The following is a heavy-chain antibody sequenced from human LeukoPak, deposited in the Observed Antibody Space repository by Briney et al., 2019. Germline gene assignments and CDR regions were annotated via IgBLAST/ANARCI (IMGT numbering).Heavy chain of an antibody. V-gene: IGHV4-34*01. D-gene: IGHD2-15*01. CDR2: INHRGSS. Sequence: NSSETLSLTCGVFGGSFSGYYWTWLRQPPGKGLEWIGQINHRGSSHCNPSLRSRVTISVDTSKTQFSLKLTSVTAADTAAYYCARDKFCSDTGSCNIGLFDFWGQGALVTVSS. J-gene: IGHJ4*02. CDR1: GGSFSGYY. CDR3: ARDKFCSDTGSCNIGLFDF.